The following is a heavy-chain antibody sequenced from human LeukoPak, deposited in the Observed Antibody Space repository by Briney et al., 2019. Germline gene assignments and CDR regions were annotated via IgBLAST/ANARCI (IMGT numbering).Heavy chain of an antibody. CDR3: ARSEYGDYVFDI. Sequence: SETLSLTCTVSGGSISSSSYYWGWLRQSPGKGLEWIGSIYDSGSTYYNPSLKSRVTISVDTSKNQFSLRLRSVTAADTAVYHCARSEYGDYVFDIWGQGTMVTVSS. CDR1: GGSISSSSYY. D-gene: IGHD4-17*01. V-gene: IGHV4-39*01. J-gene: IGHJ3*02. CDR2: IYDSGST.